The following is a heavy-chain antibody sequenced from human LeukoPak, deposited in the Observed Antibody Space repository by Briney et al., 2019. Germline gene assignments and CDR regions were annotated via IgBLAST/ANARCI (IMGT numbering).Heavy chain of an antibody. D-gene: IGHD3-3*01. CDR2: IYYSGST. V-gene: IGHV4-39*01. Sequence: PSETLSLTCTVSGGSISSSSYYWGGIRQPPGKGLEWIGSIYYSGSTYYNPSLKSRVTISVDTSRNQFSLKLSSVTAADTAVYYCARHRFAYYDFWSGYYPKNGAFDIWGQGTMVTVSS. CDR3: ARHRFAYYDFWSGYYPKNGAFDI. J-gene: IGHJ3*02. CDR1: GGSISSSSYY.